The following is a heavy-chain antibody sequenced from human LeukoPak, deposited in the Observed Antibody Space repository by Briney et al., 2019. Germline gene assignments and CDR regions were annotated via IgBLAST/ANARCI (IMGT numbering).Heavy chain of an antibody. CDR1: GGSISSYY. J-gene: IGHJ4*02. CDR3: ARVRYDILTGYYVYFDY. V-gene: IGHV4-59*12. D-gene: IGHD3-9*01. CDR2: IYYSGST. Sequence: PSETLSLTCTVSGGSISSYYWSWIRQPPGKGLEWIGYIYYSGSTNYNPSLKSRVTISVDRSKNQFSLKLSSVTAADTAVYYCARVRYDILTGYYVYFDYWGQGTLVTVSS.